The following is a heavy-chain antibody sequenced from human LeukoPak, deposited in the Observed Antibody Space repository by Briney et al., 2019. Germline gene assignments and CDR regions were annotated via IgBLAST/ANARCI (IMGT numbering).Heavy chain of an antibody. Sequence: GGSLRLSCAASGFTFSSYVMSWVRQAPGKGLEWVSGISASGDNTYYADSVKGRFTISRDNSKNTLYLQMNSLRAEDTAVYYCARGITGTNNWFDPWGQGTLVTVSS. D-gene: IGHD1/OR15-1a*01. J-gene: IGHJ5*02. V-gene: IGHV3-23*01. CDR2: ISASGDNT. CDR3: ARGITGTNNWFDP. CDR1: GFTFSSYV.